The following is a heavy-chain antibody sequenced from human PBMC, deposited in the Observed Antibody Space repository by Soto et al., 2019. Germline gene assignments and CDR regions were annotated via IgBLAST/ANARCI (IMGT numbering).Heavy chain of an antibody. D-gene: IGHD1-1*01. V-gene: IGHV2-5*02. CDR3: AHMQLDRRSFDP. J-gene: IGHJ5*02. CDR2: IYWDNDK. CDR1: GFSLTTSGVG. Sequence: QITLKESCPTLVKPTQTLTLTCTFSGFSLTTSGVGVGWIRQPPRKALEWLTLIYWDNDKRYNPSLNSRLTITTDTSKNQVVLTMTNLDPVDTATYYCAHMQLDRRSFDPWGQGTLVIVSS.